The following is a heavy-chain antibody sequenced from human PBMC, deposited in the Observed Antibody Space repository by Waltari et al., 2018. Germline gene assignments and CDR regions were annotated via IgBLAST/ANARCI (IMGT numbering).Heavy chain of an antibody. V-gene: IGHV3-30*01. CDR3: ARQVGAADFDY. J-gene: IGHJ4*02. CDR2: ISYDGSNK. Sequence: QVQLVESGGGVVQPGRSLSLSCAASGFTFSSYAMHWVRQAPGKGLEWVAVISYDGSNKYYADSVKGRFTISRDNSKNTLYLQMNSLRAEDTAVYYCARQVGAADFDYWGQGTLVTVSS. D-gene: IGHD1-26*01. CDR1: GFTFSSYA.